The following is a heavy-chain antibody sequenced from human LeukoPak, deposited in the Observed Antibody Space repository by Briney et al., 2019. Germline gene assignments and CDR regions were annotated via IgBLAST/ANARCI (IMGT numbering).Heavy chain of an antibody. J-gene: IGHJ4*02. CDR1: GFTFSSYG. D-gene: IGHD3-22*01. CDR3: AKPQVDYYDSSGYFGY. Sequence: GGSLRLSCAASGFTFSSYGMHWVRQAPGKGLEWVAVISYDGSNKYYADSVKGRFTISRDNSKNTLYLQMNSLRAEDTAVYCCAKPQVDYYDSSGYFGYWGQGTLVTVSS. CDR2: ISYDGSNK. V-gene: IGHV3-30*18.